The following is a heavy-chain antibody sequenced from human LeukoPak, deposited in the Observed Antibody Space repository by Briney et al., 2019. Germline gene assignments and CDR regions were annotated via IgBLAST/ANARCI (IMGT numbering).Heavy chain of an antibody. D-gene: IGHD6-6*01. V-gene: IGHV1-2*02. J-gene: IGHJ5*02. CDR1: GYSFTGYH. Sequence: ASVKVSCKASGYSFTGYHMHWVRQAPGQGLEWMGRINPDNGGANYAQKFQGRVTMTRDTSVRTAYMELSRLTSADTAVYYCARVRRYTRASRNWLDPWGQGTLVTVSS. CDR3: ARVRRYTRASRNWLDP. CDR2: INPDNGGA.